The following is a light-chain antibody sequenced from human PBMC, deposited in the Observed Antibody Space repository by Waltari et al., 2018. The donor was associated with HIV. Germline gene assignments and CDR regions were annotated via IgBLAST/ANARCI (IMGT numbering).Light chain of an antibody. CDR2: GND. Sequence: SSELTQDPAVSVALGQTVRITCQGNSLRHYYASWYQQKPGQAPLLVVYGNDKRPSGIPDRFSGSSSGNTASLTITGAQAEDEADYYCNSRDNNGHHLVFAPGTTVTVL. J-gene: IGLJ1*01. CDR1: SLRHYY. V-gene: IGLV3-19*01. CDR3: NSRDNNGHHLV.